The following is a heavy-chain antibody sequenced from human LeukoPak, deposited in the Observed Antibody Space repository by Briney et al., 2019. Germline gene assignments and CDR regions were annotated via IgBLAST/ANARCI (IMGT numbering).Heavy chain of an antibody. CDR1: GGSISSSGYY. V-gene: IGHV4-39*01. Sequence: SETLSLTCTVSGGSISSSGYYWGWIRQPPGKGLEWIGSIYYSGSTYYNPSLKSRVTISVDTSKNQFSLKLSSVTAADTAVYYCARSLSSSGWSDWFDPWGQGTLVTVSS. D-gene: IGHD6-19*01. CDR3: ARSLSSSGWSDWFDP. J-gene: IGHJ5*02. CDR2: IYYSGST.